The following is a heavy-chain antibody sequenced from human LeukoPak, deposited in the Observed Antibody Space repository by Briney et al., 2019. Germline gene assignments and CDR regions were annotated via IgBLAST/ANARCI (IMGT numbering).Heavy chain of an antibody. CDR1: GGSFSGYY. V-gene: IGHV4-34*01. CDR3: ARGPGREITMVRGVIMPFDY. J-gene: IGHJ4*02. CDR2: INHSGST. Sequence: SETLSLTCAVYGGSFSGYYWSWIRQPPGKGLEWIGEINHSGSTNYNPSLKSRVTISVDTSKNQFSLKLSSVTAADTAVYYCARGPGREITMVRGVIMPFDYWGQGTLVTVSS. D-gene: IGHD3-10*01.